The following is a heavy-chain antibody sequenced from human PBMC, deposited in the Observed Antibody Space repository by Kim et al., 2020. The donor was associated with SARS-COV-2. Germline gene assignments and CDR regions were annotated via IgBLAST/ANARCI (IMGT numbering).Heavy chain of an antibody. Sequence: GGSLRLSCAASGFTFSSYAMHWVRQAPGKGLEWVAVISYDGSNKYYADSVKGRFTISRDNSNNTLYLQMNSLRAEDTAVYYCASPPSHSGYNWNDGVEAIYGMDVWGQGTTVTVSS. CDR1: GFTFSSYA. J-gene: IGHJ6*02. CDR2: ISYDGSNK. V-gene: IGHV3-30-3*01. D-gene: IGHD1-20*01. CDR3: ASPPSHSGYNWNDGVEAIYGMDV.